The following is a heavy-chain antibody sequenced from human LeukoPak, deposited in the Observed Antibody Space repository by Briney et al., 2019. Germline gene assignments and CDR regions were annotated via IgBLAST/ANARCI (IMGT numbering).Heavy chain of an antibody. CDR2: IYHSGST. D-gene: IGHD1-26*01. V-gene: IGHV4-39*07. Sequence: SETLSLTCTVSGGSISSSSYYWGWIRQPPGKGLEWIGSIYHSGSTYYNPSLKSRVTISVDTSKNQFSLKLSSVTAADTAVYYCARLLVGATWVDYWGQGTLVTVSS. CDR1: GGSISSSSYY. CDR3: ARLLVGATWVDY. J-gene: IGHJ4*02.